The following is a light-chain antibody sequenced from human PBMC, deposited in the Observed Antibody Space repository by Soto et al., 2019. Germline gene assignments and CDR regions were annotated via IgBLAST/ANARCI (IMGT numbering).Light chain of an antibody. V-gene: IGKV3-20*01. CDR1: EPIRNTY. Sequence: EIVLTQSPDTLSLSPGERATLSCRTSEPIRNTYVAWYQQQPGQAPRLLIYGASSRAIGIPDRFSGSGSGTDFTLTISRLEPEDFALYYCQQYADSPLTFSGGTKVDIK. J-gene: IGKJ4*01. CDR3: QQYADSPLT. CDR2: GAS.